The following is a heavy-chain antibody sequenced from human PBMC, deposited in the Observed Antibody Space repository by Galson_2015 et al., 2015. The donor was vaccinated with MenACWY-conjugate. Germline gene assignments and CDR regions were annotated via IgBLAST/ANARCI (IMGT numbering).Heavy chain of an antibody. CDR3: AREARGGWKVDAFDI. CDR1: GFTFSSYW. Sequence: SLRLSCAASGFTFSSYWMSWVRQAPGKGLEWVANIKQDGSEKYYVDSVKGRFTISRDNAKNSLYLQMNSLRAEDTAVYYCAREARGGWKVDAFDIWGQGTMVTVSS. J-gene: IGHJ3*02. CDR2: IKQDGSEK. V-gene: IGHV3-7*03. D-gene: IGHD6-19*01.